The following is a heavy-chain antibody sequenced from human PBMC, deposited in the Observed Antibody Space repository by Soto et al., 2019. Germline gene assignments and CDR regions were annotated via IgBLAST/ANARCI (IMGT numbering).Heavy chain of an antibody. J-gene: IGHJ4*02. V-gene: IGHV1-69*13. CDR3: ARSLRDRDFWSGYYDY. CDR2: IVPIYRTA. D-gene: IGHD3-3*01. Sequence: SVKVSCKASGYTFTSYYMHWVRQAPGQGLEWVGGIVPIYRTADYAQKFQGRVTITADESARTAYMELSSLRSEDTAVYYCARSLRDRDFWSGYYDYWGQGTLVTVS. CDR1: GYTFTSYY.